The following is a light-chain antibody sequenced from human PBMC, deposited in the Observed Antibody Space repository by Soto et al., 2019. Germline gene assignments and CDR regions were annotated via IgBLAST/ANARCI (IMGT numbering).Light chain of an antibody. CDR3: QQYDSWPPLT. CDR1: QSVNSK. J-gene: IGKJ4*01. CDR2: GAS. Sequence: EILMTQSPATLSLSPGERATLSCRASQSVNSKLAWYQQRRGQAPRLLIYGASSRATGIPARFSGSESGTEFTLTISSLQSEDFAVYYCQQYDSWPPLTFGGGTKVDIK. V-gene: IGKV3-15*01.